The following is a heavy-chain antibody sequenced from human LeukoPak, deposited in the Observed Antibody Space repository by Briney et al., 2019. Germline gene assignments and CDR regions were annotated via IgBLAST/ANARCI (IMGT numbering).Heavy chain of an antibody. CDR2: ISSSSSTI. J-gene: IGHJ5*02. Sequence: PGGSLRLSCAASGSTFSSYSMNWVRQAPGKGLEWVSYISSSSSTIYYADSVKGRFTISRDNAKNSLYLQMNSLRDEDTAVYYCARVHYDFWSGYYANNWFDPWGQGTLVTVSS. D-gene: IGHD3-3*01. CDR1: GSTFSSYS. V-gene: IGHV3-48*02. CDR3: ARVHYDFWSGYYANNWFDP.